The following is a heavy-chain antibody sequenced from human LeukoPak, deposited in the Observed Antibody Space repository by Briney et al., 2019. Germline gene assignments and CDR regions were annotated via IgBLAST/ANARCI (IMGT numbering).Heavy chain of an antibody. CDR2: IIPIFGTA. J-gene: IGHJ4*02. CDR1: GGTFSSYA. CDR3: ARGPITMVRGVISHFDY. Sequence: GASVKVSCKVSGGTFSSYAISWVRQAPGQGLEWMGGIIPIFGTANYAQKFQGRVTITADESTSTAYMELSSLRSEDTAVYYCARGPITMVRGVISHFDYWGQGTLVTVSS. D-gene: IGHD3-10*01. V-gene: IGHV1-69*13.